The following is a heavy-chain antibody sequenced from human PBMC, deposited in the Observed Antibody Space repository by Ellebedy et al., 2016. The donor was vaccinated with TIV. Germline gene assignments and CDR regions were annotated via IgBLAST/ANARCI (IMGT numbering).Heavy chain of an antibody. CDR3: ATGSDPYYYGMDI. CDR1: GYTFTSYG. Sequence: ASVKVSXXASGYTFTSYGISWVRQAPGQGLEWMGWISAYNGNTNYAQKLQGRVTMTTDTSTSTAYMELRSLRSEDTAVYYCATGSDPYYYGMDIWGQGTTVTVSS. J-gene: IGHJ6*02. V-gene: IGHV1-18*01. D-gene: IGHD1-14*01. CDR2: ISAYNGNT.